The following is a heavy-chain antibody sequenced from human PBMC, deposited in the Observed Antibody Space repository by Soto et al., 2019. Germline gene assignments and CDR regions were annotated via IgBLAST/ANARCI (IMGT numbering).Heavy chain of an antibody. CDR3: AKDLNYYGSGSYYNPDFDY. CDR2: ISYDGSNK. V-gene: IGHV3-30*18. J-gene: IGHJ4*02. Sequence: GGSLRLSCAASGFTFSSYDMHWVRQAPGKGLEWVAVISYDGSNKYYADSVKGRFTISRDNSKNTLYLQMNSLRAEDTAVYYCAKDLNYYGSGSYYNPDFDYWGQGTLVTVSS. CDR1: GFTFSSYD. D-gene: IGHD3-10*01.